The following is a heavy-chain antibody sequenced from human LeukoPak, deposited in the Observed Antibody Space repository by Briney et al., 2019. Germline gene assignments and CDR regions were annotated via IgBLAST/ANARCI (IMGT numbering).Heavy chain of an antibody. CDR1: GGSITSSSYY. CDR2: IYYSGST. D-gene: IGHD6-13*01. CDR3: ARQGSSWYGY. J-gene: IGHJ4*02. V-gene: IGHV4-39*01. Sequence: SETLSLTCTVSGGSITSSSYYWGWIRQPPGKGLEWIGSIYYSGSTYYNPSLKSRVTISVDTSKNQFSLKLSSVTAADTAVYYCARQGSSWYGYWGQGTLVTVSS.